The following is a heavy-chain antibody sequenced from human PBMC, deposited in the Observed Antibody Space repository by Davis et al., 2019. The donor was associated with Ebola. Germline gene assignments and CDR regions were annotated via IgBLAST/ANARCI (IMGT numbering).Heavy chain of an antibody. Sequence: SVKVSCKASGGTFSSYAISWVRQAPGQGLEWMGGIIPIFGTANYAQKLQGRVTMTTDTSTSTAYMELRSLRSDDTAVYYCARDLGGVIVRYYYYGMDVWGQGTTVTVSS. CDR3: ARDLGGVIVRYYYYGMDV. J-gene: IGHJ6*02. CDR2: IIPIFGTA. D-gene: IGHD3-16*02. CDR1: GGTFSSYA. V-gene: IGHV1-69*05.